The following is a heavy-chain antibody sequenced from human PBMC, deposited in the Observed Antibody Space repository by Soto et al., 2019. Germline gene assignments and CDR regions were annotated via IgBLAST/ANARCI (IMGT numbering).Heavy chain of an antibody. CDR1: GFTFSSYS. CDR3: ARVAY. CDR2: ISSSSSYI. J-gene: IGHJ4*02. V-gene: IGHV3-21*01. Sequence: PGGSLRLSCAASGFTFSSYSMNWVRQAPGKGLEWVSSISSSSSYIYYADSVKGRFTISRDNAQNSLFLQMNTPRPEDTAMYYCARVAYWGPGTQVTVSS.